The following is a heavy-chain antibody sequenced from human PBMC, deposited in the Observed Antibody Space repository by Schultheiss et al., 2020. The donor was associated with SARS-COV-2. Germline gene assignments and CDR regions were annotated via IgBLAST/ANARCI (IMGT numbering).Heavy chain of an antibody. V-gene: IGHV4-30-4*01. Sequence: SQTLSLTCTVSGGSVSSGDYYWSWIRQPPGKGLEWIGYIYYSGSTYYNPSLKSRVTISVDTSKNQFSLKLSSVTAADTAVYYCARVSGRITIFGVVIRATPRRNNWFDPWGQGTLVTVSS. J-gene: IGHJ5*02. CDR1: GGSVSSGDYY. CDR3: ARVSGRITIFGVVIRATPRRNNWFDP. D-gene: IGHD3-3*01. CDR2: IYYSGST.